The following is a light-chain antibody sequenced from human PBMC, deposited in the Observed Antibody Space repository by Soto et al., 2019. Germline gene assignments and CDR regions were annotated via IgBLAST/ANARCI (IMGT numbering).Light chain of an antibody. Sequence: QSALTQPASVSGSPGQSITISCTGTSSDVGGYNYVSWYQQYPGKVPKLLISEVNNRPSGVSSRFSGSKSGDTASLTISGLHPEDEADYYCSSYTSSSTLVFGTGTKVTVL. CDR3: SSYTSSSTLV. J-gene: IGLJ1*01. V-gene: IGLV2-14*01. CDR1: SSDVGGYNY. CDR2: EVN.